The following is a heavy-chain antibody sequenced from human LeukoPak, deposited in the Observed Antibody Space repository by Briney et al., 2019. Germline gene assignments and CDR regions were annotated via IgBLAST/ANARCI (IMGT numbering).Heavy chain of an antibody. Sequence: GGSLRLSCAASGFTFSSYSMNWVRQAPGKGLEWVSYISSSSSTIYYADSVKGRFTISRDNAKNSLYLQMNSLRAEDTAVYYCASAMVRGPADYWGQGTLVTVSS. J-gene: IGHJ4*02. CDR3: ASAMVRGPADY. V-gene: IGHV3-48*04. CDR2: ISSSSSTI. CDR1: GFTFSSYS. D-gene: IGHD3-10*01.